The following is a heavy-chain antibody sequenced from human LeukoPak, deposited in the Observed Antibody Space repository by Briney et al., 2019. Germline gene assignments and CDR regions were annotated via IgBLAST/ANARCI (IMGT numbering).Heavy chain of an antibody. CDR1: GFIFSDYW. J-gene: IGHJ5*02. CDR3: ARDDGEDLPFVP. Sequence: GGSLRLSCAASGFIFSDYWMHWVRQVPGKGLVWVSRIRGDGTITNYADSVQGRVTFSRDTTKNNFLLQMNNLRDEDAAIYYCARDDGEDLPFVPWGQGPLVSVFS. V-gene: IGHV3-74*01. D-gene: IGHD4-17*01. CDR2: IRGDGTIT.